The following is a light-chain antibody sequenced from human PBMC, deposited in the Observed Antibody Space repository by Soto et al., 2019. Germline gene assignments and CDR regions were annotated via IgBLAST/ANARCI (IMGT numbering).Light chain of an antibody. J-gene: IGLJ3*02. CDR2: SNN. Sequence: QLVLTQPPSVSETPGQRVTISCSGSSSNVGSNSVQWYQQFPGTAPKLLIYSNNKRPSGVPDRFSGSKSGTSASLAISGLQSDDEADYYCATWDDSLNAWVFGGGTKVTVL. V-gene: IGLV1-44*01. CDR1: SSNVGSNS. CDR3: ATWDDSLNAWV.